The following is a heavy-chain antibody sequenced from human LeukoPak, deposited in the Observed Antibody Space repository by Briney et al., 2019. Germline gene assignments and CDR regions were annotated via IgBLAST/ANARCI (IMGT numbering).Heavy chain of an antibody. CDR1: GFTFSDYS. J-gene: IGHJ4*02. CDR3: AREHREYQLLFGY. V-gene: IGHV3-21*01. CDR2: ISSSSSYV. Sequence: GGSLRLSCATSGFTFSDYSMNWASQAPGKGLEWVSSISSSSSYVYYADSVKGRFTISRDNAKNSLYLQMNSLRAEDTAVYYCAREHREYQLLFGYWGQGTQVTVSS. D-gene: IGHD2-2*01.